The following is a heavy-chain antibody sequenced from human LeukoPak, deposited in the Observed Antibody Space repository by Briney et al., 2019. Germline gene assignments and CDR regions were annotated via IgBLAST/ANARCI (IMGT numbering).Heavy chain of an antibody. CDR2: ISFDGTNK. CDR3: ARGRGGSYDY. J-gene: IGHJ4*02. D-gene: IGHD1-26*01. CDR1: GFSFSSYG. V-gene: IGHV3-30*03. Sequence: PGGSRRLSCAASGFSFSSYGMHWVRQAPGKGLEWVAVISFDGTNKYYADSVKGRFTISRDNSKNTLYLQMNSLRAEDMAVYYCARGRGGSYDYWGQGVLVTVSS.